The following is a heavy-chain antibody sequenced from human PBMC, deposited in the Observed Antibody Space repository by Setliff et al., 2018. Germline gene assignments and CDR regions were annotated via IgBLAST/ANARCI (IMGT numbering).Heavy chain of an antibody. Sequence: GASVKVSCKTSAYTFSGYYIHWVRQAPGQGLQWMGWINPNIGDTNYAPKFQGRVTMTRDTSTTTAYMELRSLRADDTAVYYCARINFYVSSGYYYAPELWGQGTTVTVSS. D-gene: IGHD3-22*01. CDR2: INPNIGDT. CDR1: AYTFSGYY. V-gene: IGHV1-2*02. CDR3: ARINFYVSSGYYYAPEL. J-gene: IGHJ4*02.